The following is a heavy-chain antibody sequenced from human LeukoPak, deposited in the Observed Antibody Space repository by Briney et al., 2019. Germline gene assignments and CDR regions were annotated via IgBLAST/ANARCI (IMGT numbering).Heavy chain of an antibody. CDR3: ARERYSSGWENNWFDP. D-gene: IGHD6-19*01. V-gene: IGHV4-59*01. Sequence: SETLSLTCXVSGGSISSYYWSWIRQPPGKGLEWIGYIYYSGSTNYNPSLKSRVTISVDTSKNQFSLKLSSVTAADTAVYYCARERYSSGWENNWFDPWGQGTLVTVSS. CDR1: GGSISSYY. J-gene: IGHJ5*02. CDR2: IYYSGST.